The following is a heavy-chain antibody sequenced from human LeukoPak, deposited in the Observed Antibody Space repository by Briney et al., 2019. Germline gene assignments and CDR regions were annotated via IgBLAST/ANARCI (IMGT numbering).Heavy chain of an antibody. J-gene: IGHJ4*02. Sequence: SETLSLTCTVSGGSISSYYWSWIRQPPGKGLEWIGYIYYSGSTNYNPSLKSRVTISGDTSKNQFSLKLRSVTAADTAVYYCARGPWQQLAHFDNWGQGTLVTVSS. CDR1: GGSISSYY. CDR3: ARGPWQQLAHFDN. CDR2: IYYSGST. D-gene: IGHD6-13*01. V-gene: IGHV4-59*01.